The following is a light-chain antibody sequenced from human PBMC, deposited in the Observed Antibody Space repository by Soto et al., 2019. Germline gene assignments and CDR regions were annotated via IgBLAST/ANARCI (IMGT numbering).Light chain of an antibody. J-gene: IGKJ5*01. CDR2: GAS. Sequence: DIQMTQSPSSLSASVGDRVTITCQASQDIRNFLNWFQQKPGKSPKLLIYGASNLEPGVPSRFSGSGSGTDFSFTISSLQPEDIATYYCQQYANLHSFTFGQGTRLEIK. CDR3: QQYANLHSFT. CDR1: QDIRNF. V-gene: IGKV1-33*01.